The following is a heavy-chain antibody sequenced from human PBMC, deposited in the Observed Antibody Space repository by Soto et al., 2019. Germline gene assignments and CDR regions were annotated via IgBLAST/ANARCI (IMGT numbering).Heavy chain of an antibody. CDR1: GASVTRAGSY. Sequence: QVQLQESGPALVKPSQTLSLTCDVSGASVTRAGSYWGWIRQRPGQGLEWIGYIYFDGTTYYNPSLKSRVIISADTSRNQFSLSLSFLTAADTAVYYCATRTTVTTFDYWGQGTLVTVSS. D-gene: IGHD4-17*01. CDR2: IYFDGTT. CDR3: ATRTTVTTFDY. J-gene: IGHJ4*02. V-gene: IGHV4-31*11.